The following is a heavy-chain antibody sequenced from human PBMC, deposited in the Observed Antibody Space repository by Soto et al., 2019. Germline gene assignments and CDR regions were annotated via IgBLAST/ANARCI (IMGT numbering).Heavy chain of an antibody. J-gene: IGHJ3*01. CDR3: AKTRLYDSPDYHRDALDV. V-gene: IGHV3-23*01. CDR2: ISRSGDTT. D-gene: IGHD3-22*01. Sequence: GGSLRLSCVASGLTFRSYIMNGVRQAPGKGLEWVSGISRSGDTTHYADSVKGRFTISRDNSKNTVFLQMKSLRAEDTAVYYCAKTRLYDSPDYHRDALDVWGQGTRVTVSS. CDR1: GLTFRSYI.